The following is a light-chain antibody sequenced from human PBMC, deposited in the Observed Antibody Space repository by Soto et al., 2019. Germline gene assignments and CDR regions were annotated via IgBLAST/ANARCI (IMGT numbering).Light chain of an antibody. CDR3: NSYTSSNTYV. V-gene: IGLV2-18*02. CDR1: SSDVGSYNR. J-gene: IGLJ1*01. CDR2: EVN. Sequence: QSALTXPPSVSGSPGQSVTISCTGTSSDVGSYNRVSWYQQPPGTAPKLMIYEVNNRPSGVPDRFSGSKSGNTASLTITGLQAEDEADYYCNSYTSSNTYVFGTGTKVTVL.